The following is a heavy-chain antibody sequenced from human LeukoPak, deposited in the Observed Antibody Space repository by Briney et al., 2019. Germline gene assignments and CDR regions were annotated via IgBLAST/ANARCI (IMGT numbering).Heavy chain of an antibody. V-gene: IGHV3-53*01. D-gene: IGHD1-26*01. J-gene: IGHJ3*02. CDR1: GFTVSSNY. Sequence: GGSLRLSCAASGFTVSSNYMSWVRQAPGKGLEWVSVIYSGGSTYYADSVKGRFTISRDNSKNTLYLQMNSLRAEDTAVYYCARAPHWELRGAFDIWGQGTMVTASS. CDR2: IYSGGST. CDR3: ARAPHWELRGAFDI.